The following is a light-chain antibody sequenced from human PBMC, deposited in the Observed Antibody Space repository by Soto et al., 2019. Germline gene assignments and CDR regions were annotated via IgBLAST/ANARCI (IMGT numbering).Light chain of an antibody. V-gene: IGKV3-15*01. CDR2: RAS. CDR3: QHYNIWPPT. Sequence: EIVMTQSPDTLSVSPGERATLSCRASQSVGSNLAWYQLKPGQAPRLLIYRASTRATGIPARFSGSGSATEFTLTISSLQSEDFALYFCQHYNIWPPTFGQGTKVDIK. J-gene: IGKJ1*01. CDR1: QSVGSN.